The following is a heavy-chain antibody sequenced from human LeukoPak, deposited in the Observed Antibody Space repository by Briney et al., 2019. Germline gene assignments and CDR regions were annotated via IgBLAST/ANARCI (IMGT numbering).Heavy chain of an antibody. CDR2: ISGSGGST. D-gene: IGHD3-16*01. CDR3: PKLGGYRTIGDDYGI. J-gene: IGHJ3*02. V-gene: IGHV3-23*01. CDR1: GFTSSSYA. Sequence: PGRSLRLSCAASGFTSSSYAMSWVRQAPGKGLEWVSAISGSGGSTYYADSVKGRLTMSRDNSKIKLYLQMNSLRAEDTAVYYSPKLGGYRTIGDDYGIWGQGTVVTVS.